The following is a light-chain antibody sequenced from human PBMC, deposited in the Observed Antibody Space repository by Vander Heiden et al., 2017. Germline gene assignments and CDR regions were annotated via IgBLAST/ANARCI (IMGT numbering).Light chain of an antibody. V-gene: IGKV2-30*01. Sequence: EAVMTQSPLSLPVTLEQPASISCRSSQSLVYSDGNTYLNWFHQRPGQSPRRLIYKVSNRDSGVQDRFSGSVSGTDFILRISRVEAEDVGVYYCMQGTHWPYTFGQGTNLEIK. J-gene: IGKJ2*01. CDR2: KVS. CDR1: QSLVYSDGNTY. CDR3: MQGTHWPYT.